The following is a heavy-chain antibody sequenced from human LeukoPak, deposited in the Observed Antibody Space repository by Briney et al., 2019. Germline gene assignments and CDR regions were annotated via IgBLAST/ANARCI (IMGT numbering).Heavy chain of an antibody. Sequence: ASVKVSCKASGYTFTSYGIIWVRQAPGQGLEWMGWISANNGKTNYAQKFLGRVTMTTDTSTNTAYMELRSLRSDDTAVYYCARGEYYFDYWGQGTLVTVSS. CDR2: ISANNGKT. CDR3: ARGEYYFDY. J-gene: IGHJ4*02. V-gene: IGHV1-18*01. CDR1: GYTFTSYG. D-gene: IGHD3-10*01.